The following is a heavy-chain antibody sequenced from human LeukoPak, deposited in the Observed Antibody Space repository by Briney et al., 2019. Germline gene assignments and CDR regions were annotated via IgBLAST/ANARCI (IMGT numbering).Heavy chain of an antibody. CDR1: GGSISSGGYY. Sequence: SETLSLTCTVSGGSISSGGYYWSWIRQHPGKGLEWIGYIYYSGSTYYNPSLKSRVTISVDTSKNQFSLKLSSVTAADTAVYYCSLRFGELGYFDYWGQGTLVTVSS. V-gene: IGHV4-31*03. D-gene: IGHD3-10*01. J-gene: IGHJ4*02. CDR2: IYYSGST. CDR3: SLRFGELGYFDY.